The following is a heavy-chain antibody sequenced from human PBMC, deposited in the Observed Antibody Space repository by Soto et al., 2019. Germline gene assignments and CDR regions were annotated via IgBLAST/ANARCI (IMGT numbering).Heavy chain of an antibody. D-gene: IGHD5-12*01. Sequence: GGSLRLSCAASGFTFSTYSMSWARQAPGKGLEWVAVISYDGRNKYYADTVKGRFTISRDNSKNTLYLQMNSLRAEDTAVYYCAKEPRGYSGYDYNDYWGRGTLVTVSS. CDR2: ISYDGRNK. CDR3: AKEPRGYSGYDYNDY. CDR1: GFTFSTYS. J-gene: IGHJ4*02. V-gene: IGHV3-30*18.